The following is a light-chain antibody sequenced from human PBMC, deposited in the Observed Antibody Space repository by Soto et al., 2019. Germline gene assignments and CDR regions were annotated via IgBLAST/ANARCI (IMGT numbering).Light chain of an antibody. CDR1: QSVRSD. Sequence: EIVLPQSPGTLSVSPGERATLSCRASQSVRSDLAGYQHKPGQAPRLLIYGASSRAAGIPDRFSGSGSGTDFTLNISRLEPEDFAVYYCQHYGNSPPSVTFGPGTKVDIK. CDR3: QHYGNSPPSVT. V-gene: IGKV3-20*01. J-gene: IGKJ3*01. CDR2: GAS.